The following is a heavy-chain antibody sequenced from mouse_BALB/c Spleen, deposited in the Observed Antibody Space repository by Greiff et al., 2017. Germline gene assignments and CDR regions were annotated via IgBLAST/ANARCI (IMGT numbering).Heavy chain of an antibody. D-gene: IGHD2-1*01. CDR1: GFTFSSYT. CDR3: ARRDYYGNEGAMDY. J-gene: IGHJ4*01. V-gene: IGHV5-12-2*01. Sequence: EVKLVESGGGLVQPGGSLKLSCAASGFTFSSYTMSWVRQTPEKRLEWVAYISNGGGSTYYPDTVKGRFTISRDNAKNTLYLQMSSLKSEDTAMYYCARRDYYGNEGAMDYWGQGTSVTVSA. CDR2: ISNGGGST.